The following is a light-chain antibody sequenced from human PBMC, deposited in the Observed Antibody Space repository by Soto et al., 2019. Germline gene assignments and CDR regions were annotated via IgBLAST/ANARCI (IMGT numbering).Light chain of an antibody. V-gene: IGKV3-11*01. CDR1: QSVSSY. Sequence: EIVLTQSPATLSLSPGERASLSCRATQSVSSYLAWYQHKPGQAPRLLIYDPSHRATGIPARFSGSGSGTDFALTISSLEPEDFAVYFCQHRSTWPLTFDGGTKVEIK. J-gene: IGKJ4*01. CDR3: QHRSTWPLT. CDR2: DPS.